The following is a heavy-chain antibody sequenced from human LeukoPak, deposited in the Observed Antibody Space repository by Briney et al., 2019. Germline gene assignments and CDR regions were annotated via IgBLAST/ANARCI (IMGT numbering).Heavy chain of an antibody. J-gene: IGHJ4*02. CDR3: ASWGSGSSRFDY. CDR2: INHSGST. D-gene: IGHD3-10*01. Sequence: SETLSLTCAVYGGSFSGYYWSWIRQPPGKGLEWIGEINHSGSTNYNPSLKSRVTISVDTSKNQFSLKLSSVTAADTAVYYCASWGSGSSRFDYWGQGTLVTVSS. V-gene: IGHV4-34*01. CDR1: GGSFSGYY.